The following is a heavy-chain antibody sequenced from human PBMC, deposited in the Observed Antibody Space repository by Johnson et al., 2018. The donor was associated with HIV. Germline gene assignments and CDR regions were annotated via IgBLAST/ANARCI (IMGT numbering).Heavy chain of an antibody. CDR3: ARVRPNPTVTTRGAAFDI. CDR2: ISYDGSNK. CDR1: GFTFSSYA. Sequence: QVQLVESGGGVVQPGRSLRLSCAASGFTFSSYAMHWVRQAPGKGLEWVAVISYDGSNKYYADSVKGRFTISRDNSKNTLYLQMNSLRAEDTAVYYCARVRPNPTVTTRGAAFDIWGQGTVVTVSS. J-gene: IGHJ3*02. D-gene: IGHD4-17*01. V-gene: IGHV3-30-3*01.